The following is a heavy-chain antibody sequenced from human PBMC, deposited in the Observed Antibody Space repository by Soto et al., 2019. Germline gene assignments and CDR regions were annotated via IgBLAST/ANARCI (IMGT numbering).Heavy chain of an antibody. CDR3: AKYLAVAAGWFDP. D-gene: IGHD6-19*01. J-gene: IGHJ5*02. CDR2: ISYDVSNE. CDR1: GFTFNTYG. Sequence: GGSLRLSCAASGFTFNTYGMHWVRQAPGKGLEWVAFISYDVSNEYYADSVKGRFTISRDNSKNTVFLQMNSLRGEDTAVYYCAKYLAVAAGWFDPWGQGALVTVSS. V-gene: IGHV3-30*18.